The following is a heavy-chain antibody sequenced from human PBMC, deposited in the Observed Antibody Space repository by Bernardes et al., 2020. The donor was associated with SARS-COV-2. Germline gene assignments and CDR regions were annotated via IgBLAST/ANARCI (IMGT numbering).Heavy chain of an antibody. Sequence: GGSLRLSCAASGFPFSSFAMSWVRQAPGKGLDWVSAISGSGGSTYYADSVKGRFTISRDSSKDTLYLQMNSLRAEDTAVYDCVLGSGQYYFDLWGQGTLVTVSS. CDR1: GFPFSSFA. CDR2: ISGSGGST. V-gene: IGHV3-23*01. CDR3: VLGSGQYYFDL. J-gene: IGHJ4*02. D-gene: IGHD4-4*01.